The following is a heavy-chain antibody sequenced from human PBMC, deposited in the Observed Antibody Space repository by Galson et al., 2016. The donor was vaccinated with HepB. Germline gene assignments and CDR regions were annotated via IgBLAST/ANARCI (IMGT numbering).Heavy chain of an antibody. CDR3: ARVYPSTSAYYFDY. D-gene: IGHD3-22*01. J-gene: IGHJ4*02. Sequence: SVTVSCKASGGTFSRYSITWVRQAPGQGLEWMGGIIPISSTPNYAQSFQGRVTITADEFMRTAYMELRSLRSEDTAVYYCARVYPSTSAYYFDYWGQGTLVIVSS. V-gene: IGHV1-69*13. CDR2: IIPISSTP. CDR1: GGTFSRYS.